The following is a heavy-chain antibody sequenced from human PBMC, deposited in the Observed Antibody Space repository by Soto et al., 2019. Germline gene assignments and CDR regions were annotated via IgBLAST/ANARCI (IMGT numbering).Heavy chain of an antibody. Sequence: PSETLSLTCTSSGGSICSSSWACIRQPPGKGLEWIGYIYYSGSTNYNPSLKSRVTISVDTSKNQFSLKLSSVTAADTAVYYCARVVDWFDPWGQGTLVTVSS. J-gene: IGHJ5*02. V-gene: IGHV4-59*01. D-gene: IGHD3-16*02. CDR3: ARVVDWFDP. CDR2: IYYSGST. CDR1: GGSICSSS.